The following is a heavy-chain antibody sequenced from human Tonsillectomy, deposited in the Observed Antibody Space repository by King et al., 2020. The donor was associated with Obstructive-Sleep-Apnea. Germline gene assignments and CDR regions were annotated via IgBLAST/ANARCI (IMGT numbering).Heavy chain of an antibody. J-gene: IGHJ4*02. CDR2: ISYDGTKK. V-gene: IGHV3-30*18. Sequence: VQLVESGVGVVQPGRSLRLSCAASGFTFSSYGIHWVRQAPGKGLEWVAVISYDGTKKYYADSVKGRFTISRDNSKNTLYLQMNSLRAEDTAVYYCAKDRSDSGSYPYYFDYWGQGTLVTVSS. CDR3: AKDRSDSGSYPYYFDY. CDR1: GFTFSSYG. D-gene: IGHD1-26*01.